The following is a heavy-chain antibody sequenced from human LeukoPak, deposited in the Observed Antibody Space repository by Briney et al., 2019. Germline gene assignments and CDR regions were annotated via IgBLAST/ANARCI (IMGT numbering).Heavy chain of an antibody. V-gene: IGHV3-48*03. Sequence: PGGSLRLSCAASGFTLSSYEIEWVRQAPGKGLEWDAHISSSDRYIDYADSERGLFNIPRHNANNSLSVQMHSQRAGDTAVYYCVRQDRWAYSFDFWGQGALVTVSS. D-gene: IGHD2-21*01. CDR1: GFTLSSYE. J-gene: IGHJ4*02. CDR2: ISSSDRYI. CDR3: VRQDRWAYSFDF.